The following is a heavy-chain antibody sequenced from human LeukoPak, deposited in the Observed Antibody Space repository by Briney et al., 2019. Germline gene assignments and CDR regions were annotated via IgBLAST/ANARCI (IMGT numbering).Heavy chain of an antibody. CDR1: GGSISTYY. V-gene: IGHV4-59*01. CDR2: IYHSGST. J-gene: IGHJ6*03. Sequence: SETLSLTCAVSGGSISTYYWSWIRQPPGKGLEWIGYIYHSGSTKYNPSLKSRVTISVDTSKNQFSLKLSSVTAADTAVYYCARAPYYYYMDVWGKGTTVTISS. CDR3: ARAPYYYYMDV.